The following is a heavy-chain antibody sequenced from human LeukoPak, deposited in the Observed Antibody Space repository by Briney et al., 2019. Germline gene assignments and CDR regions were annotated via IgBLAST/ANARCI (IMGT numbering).Heavy chain of an antibody. Sequence: GGSLRLSCAASAFTFSSYEMNWVRQAPGKGLEWVSYISSSGSTRYYADSVKGRFTISRDNAKNSLYLQMNSLRAEDTGVYYCARDGSGWYDYWGQGILVTVSS. V-gene: IGHV3-48*03. D-gene: IGHD6-19*01. CDR3: ARDGSGWYDY. J-gene: IGHJ4*02. CDR2: ISSSGSTR. CDR1: AFTFSSYE.